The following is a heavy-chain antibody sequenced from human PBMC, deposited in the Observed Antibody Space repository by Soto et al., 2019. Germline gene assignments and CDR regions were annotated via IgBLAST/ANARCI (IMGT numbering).Heavy chain of an antibody. CDR2: IYYSGST. CDR3: ARGGYYYGSGSYYRGRNFDY. V-gene: IGHV4-39*07. Sequence: SETLYLTCTVSGGSISSGGYYWGWIRQPPGMGLEWIGSIYYSGSTYYNPSLKSRVTISVDTSKNQFSLKLSSVTAADTAVYYCARGGYYYGSGSYYRGRNFDYWGQGTLVTSPQ. J-gene: IGHJ4*02. D-gene: IGHD3-10*01. CDR1: GGSISSGGYY.